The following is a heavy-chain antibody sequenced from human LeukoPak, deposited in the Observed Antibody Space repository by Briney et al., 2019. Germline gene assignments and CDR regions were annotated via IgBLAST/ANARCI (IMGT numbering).Heavy chain of an antibody. CDR3: ARDPEGGSSWDY. CDR2: IYSGGST. D-gene: IGHD6-13*01. J-gene: IGHJ4*02. Sequence: PGGSLRLSCAVSGFTVSSNYMSWVRQAPGKGLEWVSVIYSGGSTYYADSVKGRFTISRVNSKNTLYLQMNSLRAEDTAVYYCARDPEGGSSWDYWGQGTLVTVSS. V-gene: IGHV3-53*01. CDR1: GFTVSSNY.